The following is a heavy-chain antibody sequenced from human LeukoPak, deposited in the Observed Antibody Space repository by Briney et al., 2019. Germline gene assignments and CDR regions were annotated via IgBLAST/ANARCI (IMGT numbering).Heavy chain of an antibody. Sequence: PGGSLRLSCAASGFTFSGYAMSWVRQAPGKGLEWVSAISGSGGSTYYADSVKGRFTISRDNSKNTLYLQMNSLRAEDTAVYYCARDGAKEGYSYGDYWGQGTLVTVSS. J-gene: IGHJ4*02. CDR3: ARDGAKEGYSYGDY. D-gene: IGHD5-18*01. V-gene: IGHV3-23*01. CDR1: GFTFSGYA. CDR2: ISGSGGST.